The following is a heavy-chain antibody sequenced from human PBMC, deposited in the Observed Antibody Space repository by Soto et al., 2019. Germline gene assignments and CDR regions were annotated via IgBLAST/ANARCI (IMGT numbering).Heavy chain of an antibody. CDR1: GGSISYEYYH. D-gene: IGHD1-26*01. Sequence: SETLSLTCTVSGGSISYEYYHWTWIRQSPGKGLEWIGYIHYSGSIIYNPSFKSRVTISVDTSKNQFSLKLSSVTAADTAVYYCARDRRGVGATTPYNWFDPWGQGTLVTVSS. CDR2: IHYSGSI. V-gene: IGHV4-30-4*02. CDR3: ARDRRGVGATTPYNWFDP. J-gene: IGHJ5*02.